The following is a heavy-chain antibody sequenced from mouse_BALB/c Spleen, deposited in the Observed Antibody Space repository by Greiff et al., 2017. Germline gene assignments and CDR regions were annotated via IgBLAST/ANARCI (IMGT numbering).Heavy chain of an antibody. V-gene: IGHV5-6-5*01. D-gene: IGHD2-10*02. Sequence: DVQLVESGGGLVKPGGSLKLSCAASGFTFSSYAMSWVRQTPEKRLEWVASISSGGSTYYPDSVKGRFTISRDNARNILYLQMSSLRSEDTAMYYCARGYGNYVGDYFDYWGQGTTLTVSS. J-gene: IGHJ2*01. CDR2: ISSGGST. CDR1: GFTFSSYA. CDR3: ARGYGNYVGDYFDY.